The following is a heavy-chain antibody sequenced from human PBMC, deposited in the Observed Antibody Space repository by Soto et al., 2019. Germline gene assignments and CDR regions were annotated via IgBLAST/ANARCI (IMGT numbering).Heavy chain of an antibody. D-gene: IGHD1-20*01. CDR2: IIPIFGTA. CDR3: ASLSHNLDY. J-gene: IGHJ4*02. V-gene: IGHV1-69*13. CDR1: AGTFSSYA. Sequence: GXAVKVSCWASAGTFSSYATSWVRLAPGQGLEWMGGIIPIFGTANYAQKFQGRGTITADEYTSTDYMELSSLRSEDKAVYYCASLSHNLDYWGQGTLVTVYS.